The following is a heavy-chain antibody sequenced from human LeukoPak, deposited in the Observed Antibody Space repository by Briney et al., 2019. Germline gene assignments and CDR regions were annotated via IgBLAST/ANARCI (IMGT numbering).Heavy chain of an antibody. Sequence: ASVKVSCKASGYTFTSYAMNWVRQAPGQGLEWMGWINTNAGNPTYAQGFTGRFVFSLDTSVSTAYLQINSLKSEDTAVYYCAREPNYYDSSGYSRWGQGTLVTVSS. V-gene: IGHV7-4-1*02. D-gene: IGHD3-22*01. CDR2: INTNAGNP. CDR3: AREPNYYDSSGYSR. CDR1: GYTFTSYA. J-gene: IGHJ4*02.